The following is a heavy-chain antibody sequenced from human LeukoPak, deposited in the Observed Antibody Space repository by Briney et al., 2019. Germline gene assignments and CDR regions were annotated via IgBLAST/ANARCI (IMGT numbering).Heavy chain of an antibody. V-gene: IGHV3-30*02. Sequence: GGSLRLSCAASGFPFSSYGMHWVRQAPGKGLEWVAFIRYDGSNKYYADSVKGRFTISRDNSKNTLYLQMNSLRAEDTAVYYCAKDLSSLRHFDYWGQGTLVTVSS. CDR3: AKDLSSLRHFDY. CDR1: GFPFSSYG. J-gene: IGHJ4*02. CDR2: IRYDGSNK. D-gene: IGHD6-13*01.